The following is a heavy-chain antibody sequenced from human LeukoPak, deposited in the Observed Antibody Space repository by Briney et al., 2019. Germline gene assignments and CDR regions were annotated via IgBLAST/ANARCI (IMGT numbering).Heavy chain of an antibody. J-gene: IGHJ4*02. D-gene: IGHD5-18*01. V-gene: IGHV1-18*01. CDR1: GYTFTNYG. CDR3: AREGFVRDTALDY. CDR2: ISGFNGDT. Sequence: ASGKISCKASGYTFTNYGLSWVRQAPGQGLEWMGWISGFNGDTNYAQNFQGRVTMTTDTSTNTAYMELRSLTSDDTAIYFCAREGFVRDTALDYWGQGTLVTVSA.